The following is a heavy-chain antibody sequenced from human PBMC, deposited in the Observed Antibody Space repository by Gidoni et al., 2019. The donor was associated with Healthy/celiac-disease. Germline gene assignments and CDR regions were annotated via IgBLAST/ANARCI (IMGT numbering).Heavy chain of an antibody. D-gene: IGHD1-26*01. CDR1: GGPFSSDA. V-gene: IGHV1-69*01. Sequence: QVQLVQSGAEVKKPVSSVKVSCKASGGPFSSDAISWVRQAPGQGREWMGGIIPIVGTANYAQKYQGRVTITADESTSTAYMELSSLRSEDTAVYYCARAQGGNYYYYGMDVWGQGTTVTVSS. CDR2: IIPIVGTA. CDR3: ARAQGGNYYYYGMDV. J-gene: IGHJ6*02.